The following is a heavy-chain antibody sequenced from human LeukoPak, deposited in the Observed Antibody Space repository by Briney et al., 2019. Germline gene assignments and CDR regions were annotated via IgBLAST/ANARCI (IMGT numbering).Heavy chain of an antibody. V-gene: IGHV3-21*01. D-gene: IGHD6-13*01. CDR1: GFTFSSYS. CDR2: ISSSSSYI. CDR3: ARGRIAAAITFDY. J-gene: IGHJ4*02. Sequence: GGSLRLSCAASGFTFSSYSMNWVRQAPGKGLEWVSSISSSSSYIYYADSVKGRFTISRDNDKNSLYLQMNSLRAEDTPVYYCARGRIAAAITFDYWGQGTLVTVSS.